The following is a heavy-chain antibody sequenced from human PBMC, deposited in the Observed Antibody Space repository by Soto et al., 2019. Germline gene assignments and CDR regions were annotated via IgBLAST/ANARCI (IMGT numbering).Heavy chain of an antibody. V-gene: IGHV5-10-1*01. CDR2: IDPSDSYT. D-gene: IGHD2-2*01. J-gene: IGHJ6*02. CDR1: GYSFTSYW. Sequence: GESLKISCKGSGYSFTSYWISWVRQMPGKGLEWMVRIDPSDSYTNYSPSFQGHVTISADKSISTAYLQWSSLKASDTAMYYCARRRGTSYYYYGMDVWGQGTTVTVSS. CDR3: ARRRGTSYYYYGMDV.